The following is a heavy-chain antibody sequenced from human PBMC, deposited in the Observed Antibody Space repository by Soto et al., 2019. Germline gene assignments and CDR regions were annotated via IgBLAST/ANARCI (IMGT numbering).Heavy chain of an antibody. CDR3: ARAAVLPHYYYYYGMDV. CDR1: GGSISSGDYY. J-gene: IGHJ6*02. D-gene: IGHD6-19*01. CDR2: IYYSGST. V-gene: IGHV4-30-4*01. Sequence: SETLSLTCTVSGGSISSGDYYWSWIRQPPGKGLEWIGYIYYSGSTYYNPSLKSRVTISVDTSKNQFSLKLSSVTAADTAVYYCARAAVLPHYYYYYGMDVWGQGTTVTVSS.